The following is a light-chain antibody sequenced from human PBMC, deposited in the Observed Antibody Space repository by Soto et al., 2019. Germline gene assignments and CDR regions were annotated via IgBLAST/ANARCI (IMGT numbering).Light chain of an antibody. J-gene: IGKJ4*01. CDR3: QQYSRNPLT. Sequence: DIQMTQSPSTLSASVGDRVTITCRASQSVNSWLAWYQQKPGEVPKLLIYKASNLESGVPSRFSGSGSRTEFTLTISSLQPDDFVTYYCQQYSRNPLTFGGGTKVEI. CDR2: KAS. CDR1: QSVNSW. V-gene: IGKV1-5*03.